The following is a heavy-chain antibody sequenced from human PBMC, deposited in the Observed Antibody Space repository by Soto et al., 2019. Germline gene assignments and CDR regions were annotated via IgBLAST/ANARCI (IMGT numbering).Heavy chain of an antibody. CDR1: RYTFTIYW. D-gene: IGHD3-10*01. CDR3: ARPANTGADHFDL. J-gene: IGHJ4*02. CDR2: IYPSDSDT. Sequence: GESLNIACQVSRYTFTIYWIGWVRQMAGKGLEWMGIIYPSDSDTRYSPSVQVQVTISADQSINTAYLQWDSLKASDTAIYYCARPANTGADHFDLWGQGTPVTVSS. V-gene: IGHV5-51*01.